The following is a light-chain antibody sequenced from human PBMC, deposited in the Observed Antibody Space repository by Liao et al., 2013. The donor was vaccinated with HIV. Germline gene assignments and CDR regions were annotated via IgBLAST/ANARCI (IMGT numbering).Light chain of an antibody. Sequence: SYELTQPPSVSVSPGQTARITCSGDTLPMRYAYWFQQKPGQAPVLVIYKDSERPSGIPERFSGSSSGTTVTLTISGVQAEDEADYYCQSPDSSGTSWVFGGGTKLTVL. CDR2: KDS. V-gene: IGLV3-25*03. J-gene: IGLJ3*02. CDR1: TLPMRY. CDR3: QSPDSSGTSWV.